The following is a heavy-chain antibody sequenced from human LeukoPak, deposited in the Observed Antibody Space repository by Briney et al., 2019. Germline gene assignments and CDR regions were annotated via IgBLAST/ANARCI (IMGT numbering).Heavy chain of an antibody. V-gene: IGHV3-23*01. CDR2: ISGSGSST. Sequence: GGSLRLSCSASGFTFTTYAMSWVRQAPGKGLEWVSAISGSGSSTYYADSVKGRFTISRDNSKNTLFLQMNSLRAEDTAVYYCARDPQGETYYYDSSGSDAFDIWGQGTMVTVSS. D-gene: IGHD3-22*01. CDR1: GFTFTTYA. J-gene: IGHJ3*02. CDR3: ARDPQGETYYYDSSGSDAFDI.